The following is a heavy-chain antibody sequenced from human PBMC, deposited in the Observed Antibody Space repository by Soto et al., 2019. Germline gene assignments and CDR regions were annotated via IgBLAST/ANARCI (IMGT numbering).Heavy chain of an antibody. D-gene: IGHD2-2*01. J-gene: IGHJ6*02. V-gene: IGHV1-3*01. CDR1: GYTFSSYA. CDR2: INAGNGNT. CDR3: ARHDCISTICYYYYYYGMDV. Sequence: GASVKVSCKASGYTFSSYAIHWVRQSPGQGLEWMGWINAGNGNTKYSQKFQGRVTITRDTSASTAYMELNSLRSDDTAVYYCARHDCISTICYYYYYYGMDVWG.